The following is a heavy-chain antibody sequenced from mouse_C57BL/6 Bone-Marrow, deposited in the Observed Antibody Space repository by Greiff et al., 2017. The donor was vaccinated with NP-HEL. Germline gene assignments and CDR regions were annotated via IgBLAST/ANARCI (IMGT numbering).Heavy chain of an antibody. CDR1: GYTFTSYG. J-gene: IGHJ4*01. Sequence: VQLQESGAELARPGASVKLSCKASGYTFTSYGISWVKQRTGQGLEWIGEIYPRSGNTYYNEKFKSKATLTADKSSSTAYMELRSLTSEDSAVYFCGGYGLSAMDYWGQGTSVTVSS. D-gene: IGHD2-10*02. CDR2: IYPRSGNT. V-gene: IGHV1-81*01. CDR3: GGYGLSAMDY.